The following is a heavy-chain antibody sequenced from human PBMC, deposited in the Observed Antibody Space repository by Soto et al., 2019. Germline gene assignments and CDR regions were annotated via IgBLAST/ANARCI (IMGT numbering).Heavy chain of an antibody. Sequence: QVQLVQSGAEVKKPGASVNVSCKASGYTFTSYGISWVRQAPGQGLEWMGWISAYNGNTNYAQKLQGRVTMTTDTSTSTAYMELRSLRSDDTAVYYCARVSYGSGAPYYYYMDVWGKGTTVTVSS. J-gene: IGHJ6*03. CDR2: ISAYNGNT. CDR3: ARVSYGSGAPYYYYMDV. V-gene: IGHV1-18*01. CDR1: GYTFTSYG. D-gene: IGHD2-8*02.